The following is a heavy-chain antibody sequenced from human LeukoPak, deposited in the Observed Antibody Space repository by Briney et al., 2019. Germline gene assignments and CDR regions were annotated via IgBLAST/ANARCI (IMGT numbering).Heavy chain of an antibody. J-gene: IGHJ3*02. V-gene: IGHV4-30-2*01. CDR3: ASPGLNAFDI. D-gene: IGHD5/OR15-5a*01. CDR1: GGSISSGGYS. Sequence: SETLSLTCAVSGGSISSGGYSWSWIRQPPGKGLEWIGYIYHSGSTYYNPSLKSRVTISVGGSKNQFSLKLSSVTAADTAVYYCASPGLNAFDIWGQGTMVTVSS. CDR2: IYHSGST.